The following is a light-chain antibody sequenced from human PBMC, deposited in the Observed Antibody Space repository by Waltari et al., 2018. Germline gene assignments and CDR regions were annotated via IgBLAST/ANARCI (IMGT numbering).Light chain of an antibody. J-gene: IGLJ3*02. Sequence: QSALTQPRSVSGYPGQSVTISCTGTSSEVGGSNYVSWYQQPPGKAPKLMIYDVTRRPAGVPARFSGSRSGNTAALTSAGLQAEDVADYYCCSYAGSSTMFGGGTKLTVL. CDR3: CSYAGSSTM. CDR1: SSEVGGSNY. CDR2: DVT. V-gene: IGLV2-11*01.